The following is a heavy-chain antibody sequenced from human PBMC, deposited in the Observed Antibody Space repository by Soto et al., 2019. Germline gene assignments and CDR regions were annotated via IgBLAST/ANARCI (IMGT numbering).Heavy chain of an antibody. CDR3: ANHYYDSSGYYSPYGYYYYGMDV. CDR1: GGTFSSYA. CDR2: IIPIFGTA. V-gene: IGHV1-69*13. Sequence: ASVKVSCKASGGTFSSYAISWVRQAPGQGLEWMGGIIPIFGTANYAQKFQGRVTITADESTSTAYMELSSLRSEGTAVYYCANHYYDSSGYYSPYGYYYYGMDVWGQGTTVTVSS. D-gene: IGHD3-22*01. J-gene: IGHJ6*02.